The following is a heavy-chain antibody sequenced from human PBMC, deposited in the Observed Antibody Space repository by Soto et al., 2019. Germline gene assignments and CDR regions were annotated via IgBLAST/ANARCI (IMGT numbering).Heavy chain of an antibody. J-gene: IGHJ4*02. CDR2: IKEDGGKT. V-gene: IGHV3-7*01. D-gene: IGHD5-12*01. CDR1: GFTFSSSW. CDR3: ARDRGYGAFDY. Sequence: EVQLVESGGGLVQPGGSLRLSCAASGFTFSSSWMNWVRQAPGKGLEWVANIKEDGGKTCYVDSVKGRFTISRDNAKKSLYLQMNSLRVEDTAVYYCARDRGYGAFDYWGQGTLVTVPS.